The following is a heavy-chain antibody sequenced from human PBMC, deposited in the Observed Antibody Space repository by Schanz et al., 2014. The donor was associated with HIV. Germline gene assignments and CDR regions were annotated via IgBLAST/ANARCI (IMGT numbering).Heavy chain of an antibody. Sequence: VQLLESGGGVVQPGRSLRLSCVASGFNFNSYGMHWVRQAPGKGLEWVAVISYDGSNKKYADSVKGRFTISRDNARTSLYLQMNSLRAEDTAVYYCARVFGRTYGWPDYWGQGTLVTVSS. CDR2: ISYDGSNK. CDR3: ARVFGRTYGWPDY. V-gene: IGHV3-30*03. CDR1: GFNFNSYG. J-gene: IGHJ4*02. D-gene: IGHD3-10*01.